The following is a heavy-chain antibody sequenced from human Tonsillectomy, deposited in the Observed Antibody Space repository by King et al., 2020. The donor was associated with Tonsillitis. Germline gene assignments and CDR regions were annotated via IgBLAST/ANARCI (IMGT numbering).Heavy chain of an antibody. CDR1: GFTFSTYS. CDR2: ISSSSTYI. V-gene: IGHV3-21*01. Sequence: VQLVESGGGLVKPGGSLRLSCAASGFTFSTYSINWVRQAPGKGLEWVSSISSSSTYIYYADLVKGRFTISRDNAKNSLYLQMNSLRAEDTAVYYCAAGYSSSSGYHYYYMDVWGNGTTVTVSS. J-gene: IGHJ6*03. D-gene: IGHD6-6*01. CDR3: AAGYSSSSGYHYYYMDV.